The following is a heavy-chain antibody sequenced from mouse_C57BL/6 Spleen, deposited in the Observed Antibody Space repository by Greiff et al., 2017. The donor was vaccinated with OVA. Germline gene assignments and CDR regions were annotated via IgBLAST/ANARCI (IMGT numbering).Heavy chain of an antibody. CDR3: ARDSNYFYYFDY. D-gene: IGHD2-5*01. Sequence: EVKVVESEGGLVQPGSSMKLSCTASGFTFSDYYMAWVRQVPEKGLEWVANINYDGSSTYYLDSLKSRFIISRDNAKNILYLQMSSLKSEDTATYYCARDSNYFYYFDYWGQGTTLTVSS. CDR1: GFTFSDYY. CDR2: INYDGSST. V-gene: IGHV5-16*01. J-gene: IGHJ2*01.